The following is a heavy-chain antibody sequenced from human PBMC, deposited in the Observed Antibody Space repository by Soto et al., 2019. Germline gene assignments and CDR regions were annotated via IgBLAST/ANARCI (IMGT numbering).Heavy chain of an antibody. V-gene: IGHV1-69*06. D-gene: IGHD3-22*01. CDR2: SIPIFGTA. J-gene: IGHJ6*02. CDR3: ARAFGVYYDSSGYATPYYYYGMDV. CDR1: GGTFSSYA. Sequence: QVQLVQSGAEVKKPGSSVKVSCKASGGTFSSYAIRWVRQAPGQGLEWMGGSIPIFGTAHDAQKFQGRVTIPADKSTSTAYMELSSLRSEDTAVYYCARAFGVYYDSSGYATPYYYYGMDVWGQGTTVTVSS.